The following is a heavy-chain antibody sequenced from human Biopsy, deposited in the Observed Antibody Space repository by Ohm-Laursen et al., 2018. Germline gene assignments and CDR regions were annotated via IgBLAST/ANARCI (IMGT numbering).Heavy chain of an antibody. CDR3: AKGLHNDGMDV. Sequence: GSLRLSCASSGSTFCSYWMNWVCQVPGQGLVWVATINKDGSTLQYVDSVRCRFTISTDNAKNTLHLQMHSLRADDTAIYYCAKGLHNDGMDVWGQGTTVTVSS. CDR2: INKDGSTL. V-gene: IGHV3-74*03. D-gene: IGHD1-1*01. CDR1: GSTFCSYW. J-gene: IGHJ6*02.